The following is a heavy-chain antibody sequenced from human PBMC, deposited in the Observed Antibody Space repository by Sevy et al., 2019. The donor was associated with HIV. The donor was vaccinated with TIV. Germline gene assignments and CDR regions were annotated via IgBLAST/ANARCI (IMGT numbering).Heavy chain of an antibody. CDR3: ARDDGKYYFHY. CDR1: GFTFSKYW. CDR2: IKQDAGQK. J-gene: IGHJ4*02. Sequence: GGSLRLSCAASGFTFSKYWMGWVRQAPGKGLEWVANIKQDAGQKYYVDSVKGRFTISRDNAKNSLYLQMNSLRAEDTAVYFCARDDGKYYFHYWRQGTLVTVSS. V-gene: IGHV3-7*01. D-gene: IGHD1-26*01.